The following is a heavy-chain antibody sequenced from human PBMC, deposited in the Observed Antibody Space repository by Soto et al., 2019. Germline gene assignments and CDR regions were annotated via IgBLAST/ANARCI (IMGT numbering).Heavy chain of an antibody. CDR1: GYTFTSYY. D-gene: IGHD1-26*01. Sequence: GASVKVSCKASGYTFTSYYMHWVRQAPGQGLEWMGIINPSGGSTSYAQRFQGRVTMTRDTSTSAVYMELSSLRSEDTAVYYCARENTGPVGAECMDVWGQGTTVTVSS. CDR3: ARENTGPVGAECMDV. CDR2: INPSGGST. J-gene: IGHJ6*02. V-gene: IGHV1-46*01.